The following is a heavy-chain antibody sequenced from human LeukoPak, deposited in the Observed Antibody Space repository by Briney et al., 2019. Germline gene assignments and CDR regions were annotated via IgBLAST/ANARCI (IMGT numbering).Heavy chain of an antibody. D-gene: IGHD2-2*01. Sequence: SETLSLTCTVSGGSISSYYWSWIRQPAGKGLEWIGRIYTSGSTNYNPSLKSRVTMSVDTSKNQFSLKLSSVTAADTAVYYCATDYCSSTSCYSGYWGQGTLVTVSS. J-gene: IGHJ4*02. CDR3: ATDYCSSTSCYSGY. V-gene: IGHV4-4*07. CDR2: IYTSGST. CDR1: GGSISSYY.